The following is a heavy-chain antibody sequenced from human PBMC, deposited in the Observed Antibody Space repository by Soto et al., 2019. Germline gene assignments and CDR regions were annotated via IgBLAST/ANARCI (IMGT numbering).Heavy chain of an antibody. D-gene: IGHD3-10*01. CDR1: GYTFTAYY. CDR2: INPNGGGT. CDR3: ARAVHTMIQGGRCRVDQ. Sequence: QVQLVQSGAEMKKPGASVKVSCEASGYTFTAYYIHWVRQAPGQGLEWMGWINPNGGGTKYAQKFQGRVTMTRDTSINTAYMELTRLTSDDTAVYYCARAVHTMIQGGRCRVDQWGQGTLVTVSS. J-gene: IGHJ4*02. V-gene: IGHV1-2*02.